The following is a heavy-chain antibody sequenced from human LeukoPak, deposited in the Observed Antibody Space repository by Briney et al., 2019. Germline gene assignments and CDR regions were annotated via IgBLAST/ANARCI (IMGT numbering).Heavy chain of an antibody. CDR2: ISYDGSNK. CDR1: GFTFSSYG. Sequence: PGGSLRLSCAASGFTFSSYGMHWVRQAPGKGLEWVAVISYDGSNKYYADSVKGRFTISRDNSKNTLYLQMNSLRAEDTGVYYCADQRFDYWGQGTLVTVSS. CDR3: ADQRFDY. V-gene: IGHV3-30*03. J-gene: IGHJ4*02. D-gene: IGHD2-2*01.